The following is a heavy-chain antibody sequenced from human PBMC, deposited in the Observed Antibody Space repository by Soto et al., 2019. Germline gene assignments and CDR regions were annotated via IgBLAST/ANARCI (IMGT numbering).Heavy chain of an antibody. Sequence: GGSLRLTCTASDFTFNIYDMHWVRQAPGKGLEWVALISYDGSRTSYSDSVKGRFTISRANSKDTLYLQTNRRRAEETDVYYGERALVGVYNSLDYWGQGTLVTVSS. CDR2: ISYDGSRT. CDR1: DFTFNIYD. CDR3: ERALVGVYNSLDY. D-gene: IGHD1-26*01. J-gene: IGHJ4*02. V-gene: IGHV3-30*03.